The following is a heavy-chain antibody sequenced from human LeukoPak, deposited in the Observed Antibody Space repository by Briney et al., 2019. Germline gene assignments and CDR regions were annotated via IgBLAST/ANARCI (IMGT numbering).Heavy chain of an antibody. D-gene: IGHD2-2*01. CDR3: ARDQSCSTTGCYDPEYFQH. J-gene: IGHJ1*01. Sequence: GGSQTLLCAASGFTFSSYCVTWVRQAPGKGLEWVANIKQEGSEKYYVDSVKGRFTISRDNAKNSLYLQMNSLRDEDTAVYYCARDQSCSTTGCYDPEYFQHWGQANGLSVSS. CDR1: GFTFSSYC. V-gene: IGHV3-7*01. CDR2: IKQEGSEK.